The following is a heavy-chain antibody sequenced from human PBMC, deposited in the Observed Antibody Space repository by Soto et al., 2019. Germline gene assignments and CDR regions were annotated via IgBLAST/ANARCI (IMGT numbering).Heavy chain of an antibody. Sequence: TLSLTGPVSGCSISSGGYYWSWIRQHPGKGLEWIGYIYFTGNTYYTPSLKSRLTMSIDTSKNEFSLRLNSVTAADTAVYYCAGQTFTIAAASYGRSNWFDPWGPGTLVTVSS. CDR1: GCSISSGGYY. CDR3: AGQTFTIAAASYGRSNWFDP. V-gene: IGHV4-31*03. CDR2: IYFTGNT. J-gene: IGHJ5*02. D-gene: IGHD6-25*01.